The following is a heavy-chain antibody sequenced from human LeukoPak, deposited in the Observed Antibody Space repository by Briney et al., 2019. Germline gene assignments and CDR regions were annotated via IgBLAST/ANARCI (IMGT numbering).Heavy chain of an antibody. D-gene: IGHD2-2*01. Sequence: ASVRVSCKTSGYTFTNYDINWVRQAPGQGLEWMGWMNPNSGNTGYAQKFQGRVTMTRNTSISTAYTELSSLRSEDTAVYYCARPHCSSTDCHPPEWFDPWGQGTLVTVSS. J-gene: IGHJ5*02. CDR3: ARPHCSSTDCHPPEWFDP. CDR1: GYTFTNYD. V-gene: IGHV1-8*01. CDR2: MNPNSGNT.